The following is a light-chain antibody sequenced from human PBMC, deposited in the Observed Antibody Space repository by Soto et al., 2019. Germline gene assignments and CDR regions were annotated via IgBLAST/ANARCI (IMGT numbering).Light chain of an antibody. CDR1: SSDVGDYNY. CDR2: EVS. Sequence: QSALTQPPSASGSPGQSVTISCTGTSSDVGDYNYVSWYQQHPGKAPKLMIYEVSKRPSGVPDRFSGSKSGNTASLTVYGLQAEDEADYYCSSYAGSLYVFGTGTKLTVL. J-gene: IGLJ1*01. V-gene: IGLV2-8*01. CDR3: SSYAGSLYV.